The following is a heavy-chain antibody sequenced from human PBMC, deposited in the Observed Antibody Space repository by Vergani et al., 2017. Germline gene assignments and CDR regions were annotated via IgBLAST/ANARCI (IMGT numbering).Heavy chain of an antibody. D-gene: IGHD5-24*01. V-gene: IGHV1-69*01. CDR1: GGTFSSYA. Sequence: QVQLVQSGAEVKKPGSSVKVSCKASGGTFSSYAISWVRQAPGQGLEWMGGIIPIFGTANYAQKFQGRVTITADESTSTAYMELRSLRSEDTAVYYCARDGTGRDGYNFWYFDLWGRGTLVTGSS. CDR2: IIPIFGTA. CDR3: ARDGTGRDGYNFWYFDL. J-gene: IGHJ2*01.